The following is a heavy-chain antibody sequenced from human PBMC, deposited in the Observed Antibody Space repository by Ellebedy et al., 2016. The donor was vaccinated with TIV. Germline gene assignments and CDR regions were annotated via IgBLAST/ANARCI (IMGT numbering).Heavy chain of an antibody. CDR1: GFTFTAFY. V-gene: IGHV3-11*05. CDR2: IGESGRNT. Sequence: PGGSLRLSCAASGFTFTAFYMDWIRPAPGTGLEWVSHIGESGRNTNYADSVKGRFTISRDNAKNSLFLQMNTLRADDTAVYYCAKEIRTGSGAVFDVWGQGTMVTVSS. J-gene: IGHJ3*01. CDR3: AKEIRTGSGAVFDV. D-gene: IGHD1-26*01.